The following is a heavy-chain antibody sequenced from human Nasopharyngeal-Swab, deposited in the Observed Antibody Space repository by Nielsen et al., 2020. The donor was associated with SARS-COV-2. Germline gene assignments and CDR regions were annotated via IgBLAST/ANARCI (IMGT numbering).Heavy chain of an antibody. Sequence: SETLSLTCAVSGGSISSGGYSWSWIRQPPGKDLEWIGYIYHSGSTYYNPSLKSRVTISVDRSKNQFSLKLSSVTAADTAVYYCARDRIYGGNSAFDYWGQGTLVTVSS. CDR1: GGSISSGGYS. CDR2: IYHSGST. CDR3: ARDRIYGGNSAFDY. D-gene: IGHD4-23*01. V-gene: IGHV4-30-2*01. J-gene: IGHJ4*02.